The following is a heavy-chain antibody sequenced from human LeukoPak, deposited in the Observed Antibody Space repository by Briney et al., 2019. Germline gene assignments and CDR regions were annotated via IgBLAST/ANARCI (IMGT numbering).Heavy chain of an antibody. Sequence: GGSLRLSCAASGFTFSDYYMSWIRQAPGKGLEWVSYISSSSSYTNYADSVKGRFIISRDNAKNSLYLQMNSLRAEDTAVYYCARVLKLYCGGDCNYFDYWGQGTLVTVSS. CDR1: GFTFSDYY. J-gene: IGHJ4*02. V-gene: IGHV3-11*05. CDR2: ISSSSSYT. D-gene: IGHD2-21*02. CDR3: ARVLKLYCGGDCNYFDY.